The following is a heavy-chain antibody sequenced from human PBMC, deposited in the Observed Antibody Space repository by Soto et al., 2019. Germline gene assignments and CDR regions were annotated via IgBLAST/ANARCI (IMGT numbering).Heavy chain of an antibody. D-gene: IGHD3-9*01. J-gene: IGHJ4*02. Sequence: ASVKVPCKVSGYTLTELSMHWVRQAPGKGREWMGGFDPEDGETIYAQKFQGRVTMTEDTSTDTAYMELSSLRSEDTAVYYCATAKPKDYDILTGSYYFDYWGQGTLVTVSS. CDR2: FDPEDGET. CDR3: ATAKPKDYDILTGSYYFDY. V-gene: IGHV1-24*01. CDR1: GYTLTELS.